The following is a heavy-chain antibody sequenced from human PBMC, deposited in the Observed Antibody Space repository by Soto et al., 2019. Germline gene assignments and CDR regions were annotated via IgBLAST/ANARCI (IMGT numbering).Heavy chain of an antibody. D-gene: IGHD6-13*01. CDR1: GGSFSSYY. CDR2: IYFSGST. CDR3: AREKLVQLAFDY. V-gene: IGHV4-59*01. J-gene: IGHJ4*02. Sequence: TLSLTCTVSGGSFSSYYWSWIRQPPGKGLEWIGYIYFSGSTNYNPSLKSRVTISVDTSRSQFSLRLSSVTAADTAVYYCAREKLVQLAFDYWSQGALVTSPQ.